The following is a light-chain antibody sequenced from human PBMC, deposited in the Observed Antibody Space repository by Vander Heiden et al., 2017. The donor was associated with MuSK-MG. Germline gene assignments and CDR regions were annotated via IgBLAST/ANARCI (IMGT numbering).Light chain of an antibody. CDR1: QNIGTS. Sequence: GDRVTITCRASQNIGTSLAWYQQKPGKAPQLLIYKASNLDSGVPSRLSGSGSGTEFTLTISSLQPGDFAAYYCQHYKSASSWTFAQGTKVELK. CDR2: KAS. CDR3: QHYKSASSWT. J-gene: IGKJ1*01. V-gene: IGKV1-5*03.